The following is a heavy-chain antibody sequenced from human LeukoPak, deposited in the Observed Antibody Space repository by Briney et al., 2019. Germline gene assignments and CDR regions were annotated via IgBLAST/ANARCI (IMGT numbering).Heavy chain of an antibody. J-gene: IGHJ4*02. Sequence: TGGSLRLSCAASGFTFDDYAMHWVRQAPGKGLEWVSGISRTSGSIGYADSVKGRFTISRDNAKNSLYLQRNSLRAEDMALYYCARGSGRRFKAGTFDYWGQGTLVTVSS. CDR2: ISRTSGSI. CDR1: GFTFDDYA. V-gene: IGHV3-9*03. D-gene: IGHD1-26*01. CDR3: ARGSGRRFKAGTFDY.